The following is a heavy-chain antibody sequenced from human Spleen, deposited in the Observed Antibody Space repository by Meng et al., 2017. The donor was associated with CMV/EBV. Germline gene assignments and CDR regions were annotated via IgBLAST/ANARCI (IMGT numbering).Heavy chain of an antibody. J-gene: IGHJ4*02. Sequence: GSLRLSCTVSDYSISSGYYWGWIRQPPGKGLEWIGSFYHSGNTYYNPSLESRVTISVDTSKNQFSLKLSSVTAADTAVYYCASRPPGFDYWGQGTLVTVSS. CDR1: DYSISSGYY. CDR3: ASRPPGFDY. V-gene: IGHV4-38-2*02. CDR2: FYHSGNT.